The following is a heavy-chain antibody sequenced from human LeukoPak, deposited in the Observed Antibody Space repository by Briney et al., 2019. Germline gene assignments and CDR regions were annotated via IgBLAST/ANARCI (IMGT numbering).Heavy chain of an antibody. CDR3: ARVYYYDSSGYYPV. V-gene: IGHV1-2*06. J-gene: IGHJ4*02. D-gene: IGHD3-22*01. CDR2: INPNSGGT. Sequence: ASVKVSCKASGYTFIGYYMHWVRQAPGQGLEWMGRINPNSGGTDYAQKFQGRVTMTGDTSISTAYMELSRLRSDDTAVYYCARVYYYDSSGYYPVWGQGTLVTVSS. CDR1: GYTFIGYY.